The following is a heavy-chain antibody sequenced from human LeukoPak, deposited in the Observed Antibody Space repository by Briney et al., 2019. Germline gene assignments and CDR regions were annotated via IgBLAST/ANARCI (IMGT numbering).Heavy chain of an antibody. CDR2: IIPIFGTA. CDR3: ARARGPREPYSSSWYDAFDI. D-gene: IGHD6-13*01. Sequence: ASVKVSCKASGYTFTSYDISWVRQAPGQGLEWMGGIIPIFGTANYAQKFQGRVTITTDESTSTAYMELSSLRSEDTAVYYCARARGPREPYSSSWYDAFDIWGQGTMVTVSS. CDR1: GYTFTSYD. J-gene: IGHJ3*02. V-gene: IGHV1-69*05.